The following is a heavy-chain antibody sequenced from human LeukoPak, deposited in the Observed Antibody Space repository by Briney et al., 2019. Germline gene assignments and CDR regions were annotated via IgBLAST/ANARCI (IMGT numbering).Heavy chain of an antibody. J-gene: IGHJ4*02. CDR3: ARAHGDYCFDY. D-gene: IGHD4-17*01. CDR1: GYTFNNNG. CDR2: ISGYNGNT. Sequence: ASVKVSCKASGYTFNNNGISWVRQAPGQGLEWMGWISGYNGNTNNAQKLQGRVTMTRDTSTSTAYMELRSLRSDDTAVYYCARAHGDYCFDYWGQGTLVTVSS. V-gene: IGHV1-18*01.